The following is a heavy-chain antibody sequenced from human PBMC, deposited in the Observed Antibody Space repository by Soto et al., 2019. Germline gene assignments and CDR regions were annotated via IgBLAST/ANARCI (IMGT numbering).Heavy chain of an antibody. CDR1: GFTFSDHY. D-gene: IGHD3-22*01. J-gene: IGHJ6*02. Sequence: GGSLRLSCAAPGFTFSDHYMDWVRQAPGKGLEWVGRTRNKANSYTTEYAASVKGRFTISRDDSKNSMYLQMNSLKTEDTTVYYCASSRPHYYDSSGYCYYDYGMDVWGQGTTVTVSS. V-gene: IGHV3-72*01. CDR3: ASSRPHYYDSSGYCYYDYGMDV. CDR2: TRNKANSYTT.